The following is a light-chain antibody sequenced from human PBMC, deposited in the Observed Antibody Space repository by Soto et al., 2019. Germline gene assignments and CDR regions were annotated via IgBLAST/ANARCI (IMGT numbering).Light chain of an antibody. Sequence: EIVSTQSPGTLSLSLGERATLSCRASQSVTSNYLAWYQQKPGQAPRILIYGSSSRATGIPDRFSGSGSGTDFNLTINRLETEDCAVYYCQQYGRSTLTFGGGTKLDIK. CDR2: GSS. CDR3: QQYGRSTLT. V-gene: IGKV3-20*01. J-gene: IGKJ4*01. CDR1: QSVTSNY.